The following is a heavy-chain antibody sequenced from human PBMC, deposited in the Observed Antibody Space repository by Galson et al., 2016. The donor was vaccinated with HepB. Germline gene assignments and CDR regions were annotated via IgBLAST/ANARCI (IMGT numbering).Heavy chain of an antibody. CDR2: IYPGDSDA. D-gene: IGHD6-13*01. Sequence: QSGAEVKKPGESLKISCKGSGYSFISYWIGWVRQMPGKGLEWMGIIYPGDSDARYSPSFQGQVTIPADKSISTAYLQWSSLKASDTAMYYCARLDRGTSWYAGIANYFDYWGQGTLVTVSS. V-gene: IGHV5-51*01. CDR1: GYSFISYW. CDR3: ARLDRGTSWYAGIANYFDY. J-gene: IGHJ4*02.